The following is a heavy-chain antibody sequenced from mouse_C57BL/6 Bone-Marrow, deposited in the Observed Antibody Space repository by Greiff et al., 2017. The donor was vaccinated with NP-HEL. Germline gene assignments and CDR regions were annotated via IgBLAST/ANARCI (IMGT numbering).Heavy chain of an antibody. V-gene: IGHV1-5*01. CDR3: TREDYYGSSYGVDY. J-gene: IGHJ4*01. Sequence: VQLQQSGTVLARPGASVKMSCKTSGYTFTSYWMHWVKQRPGQGLEWIGAIYPGNSDTSYNQKFKGKAKLTAVTSASTAYMELSSLTNEDSADYYGTREDYYGSSYGVDYWGQGTSVTVSS. D-gene: IGHD1-1*01. CDR1: GYTFTSYW. CDR2: IYPGNSDT.